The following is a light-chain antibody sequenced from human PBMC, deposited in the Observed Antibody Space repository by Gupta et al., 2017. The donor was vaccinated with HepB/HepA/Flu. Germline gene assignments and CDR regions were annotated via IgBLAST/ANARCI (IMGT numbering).Light chain of an antibody. J-gene: IGLJ3*02. CDR3: TSWDDSLNGLV. V-gene: IGLV1-44*01. CDR2: NDI. Sequence: QSVLSQPPSASRAPGQRVTIPCSGMNSNIGDNEVNWYRELPGAAPSLLIYNDIQRPSGVPDRFSGSRSGTSASLAISGLQSEDEAEYYCTSWDDSLNGLVLGGGTKLTVL. CDR1: NSNIGDNE.